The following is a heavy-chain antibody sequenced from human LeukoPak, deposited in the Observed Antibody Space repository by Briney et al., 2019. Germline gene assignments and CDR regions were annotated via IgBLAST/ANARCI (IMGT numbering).Heavy chain of an antibody. V-gene: IGHV4-34*01. J-gene: IGHJ4*02. CDR3: ARDPDCSSTSCRDY. CDR1: GGSFCGYY. CDR2: INHSGST. D-gene: IGHD2-2*01. Sequence: SETLSLTCAVYGGSFCGYYWSWIRQPPGKGLEWIGEINHSGSTNYNPSLKSRVTISVDTSKNQFSLKLSPVTAADTAVYYCARDPDCSSTSCRDYWGQGTLVTVSS.